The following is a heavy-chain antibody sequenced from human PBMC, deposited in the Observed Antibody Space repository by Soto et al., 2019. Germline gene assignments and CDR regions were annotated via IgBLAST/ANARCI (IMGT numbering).Heavy chain of an antibody. CDR3: AKLSGGYFFWSGYGAPKKNYPYSYIDV. Sequence: GASVKVSCKASGYTFTSYAISWVRQAPGQGLEWMGWTSVYNSNTKYAQKFQGRVTMTTDTSTSTAYMELRNLRSDDTAVYYCAKLSGGYFFWSGYGAPKKNYPYSYIDVGEKGPAVTVS. V-gene: IGHV1-18*01. D-gene: IGHD3-3*01. J-gene: IGHJ6*03. CDR1: GYTFTSYA. CDR2: TSVYNSNT.